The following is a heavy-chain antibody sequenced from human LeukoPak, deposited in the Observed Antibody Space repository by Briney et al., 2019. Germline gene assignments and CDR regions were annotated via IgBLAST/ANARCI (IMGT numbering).Heavy chain of an antibody. CDR3: AKSKVPAAIGHYYYYGMDV. CDR1: GFTFSSYA. Sequence: GGPPRLSCAASGFTFSSYAMSWVRQAPGKGLEWVSAISGSGGSTYYADSVKGRFTISRDNSKNTLYLQMNSLRAEDTAVYYCAKSKVPAAIGHYYYYGMDVWGQGTTVTVSS. J-gene: IGHJ6*02. D-gene: IGHD2-2*01. V-gene: IGHV3-23*01. CDR2: ISGSGGST.